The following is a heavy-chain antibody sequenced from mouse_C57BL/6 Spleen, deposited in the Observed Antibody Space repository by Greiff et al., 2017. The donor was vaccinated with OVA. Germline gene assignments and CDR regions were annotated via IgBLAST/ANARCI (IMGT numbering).Heavy chain of an antibody. D-gene: IGHD1-1*01. CDR1: GFTFSSYA. Sequence: EVQLVESGEGLVKPGGSLKLSCAASGFTFSSYAMSWVRQTPEKRLEWVAYISSGGDYIYYADTVKGRYTISRDNARNTRYLQMSSLKSEDTAMYYCTRDLTTDRMDYWGQGTSVTVSS. V-gene: IGHV5-9-1*02. J-gene: IGHJ4*01. CDR3: TRDLTTDRMDY. CDR2: ISSGGDYI.